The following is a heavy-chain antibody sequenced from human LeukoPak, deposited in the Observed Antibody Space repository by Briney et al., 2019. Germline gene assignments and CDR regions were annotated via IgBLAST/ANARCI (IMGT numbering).Heavy chain of an antibody. CDR3: AREQLEQGSGSAFDV. CDR2: ISGSGNVV. V-gene: IGHV3-11*01. Sequence: GGSLRLSCAASGFTVSSNYMSWVRQAPGKGLDWVSYISGSGNVVYYSDSVKGRFTISRDNAKNSVSLQINSLRVEDTAVYYCAREQLEQGSGSAFDVWGQGTMVTVSS. J-gene: IGHJ3*01. D-gene: IGHD1-1*01. CDR1: GFTVSSNY.